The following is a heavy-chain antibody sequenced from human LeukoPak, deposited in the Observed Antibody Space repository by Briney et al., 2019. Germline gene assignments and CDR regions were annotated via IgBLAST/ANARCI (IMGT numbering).Heavy chain of an antibody. CDR1: GFTFSSYS. CDR2: ISSSSYI. Sequence: GGSLRLSCAASGFTFSSYSMNWVRQAPGKGLEWVSSISSSSYIYYADSVKGRFTISRDNAKNSLYLQMNSLRDEDTAVYYCARDMIVVVMGDAFDIWGQGTMVTVSS. D-gene: IGHD3-22*01. V-gene: IGHV3-21*01. J-gene: IGHJ3*02. CDR3: ARDMIVVVMGDAFDI.